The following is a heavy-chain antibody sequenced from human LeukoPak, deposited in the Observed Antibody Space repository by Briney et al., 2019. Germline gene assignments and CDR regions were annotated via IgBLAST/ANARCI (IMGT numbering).Heavy chain of an antibody. CDR2: IYYSGST. V-gene: IGHV4-39*07. J-gene: IGHJ3*02. CDR3: ARGQYSYGHNDAFDI. CDR1: GGSISSYY. Sequence: SETLSLTCTVSGGSISSYYWGWIRQPPGKGLEWIGSIYYSGSTYYNPSLKSRVTISVDTSKNQFSLKLSSVTAADTAVYYCARGQYSYGHNDAFDIWGQGTMVTVSS. D-gene: IGHD5-18*01.